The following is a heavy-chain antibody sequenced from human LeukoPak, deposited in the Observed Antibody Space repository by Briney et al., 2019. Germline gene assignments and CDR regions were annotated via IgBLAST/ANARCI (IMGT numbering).Heavy chain of an antibody. CDR2: ISSSSSYI. J-gene: IGHJ3*02. CDR1: GFTFSSYS. V-gene: IGHV3-21*01. D-gene: IGHD6-19*01. Sequence: GGSLRLSCAAPGFTFSSYSMNWVRQAPGKGLEWVSSISSSSSYIYYADSVKGRFTISRDNAKNSQYLQMNSLRAEDTAVYYCARGMGWLVENAFDIWGQGTMVTVSS. CDR3: ARGMGWLVENAFDI.